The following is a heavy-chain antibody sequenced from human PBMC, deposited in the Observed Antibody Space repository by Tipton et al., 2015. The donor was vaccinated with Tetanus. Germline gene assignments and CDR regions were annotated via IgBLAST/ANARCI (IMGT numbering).Heavy chain of an antibody. CDR1: GVSINSYY. CDR2: IYYSGST. J-gene: IGHJ4*02. V-gene: IGHV4-59*08. CDR3: ARLGYDILTGYHYDY. D-gene: IGHD3-9*01. Sequence: TLSLTCTVSGVSINSYYWNWIRQPPGKGLEWIGYIYYSGSTNYNPSLKSRVTISVDTSKNQFSLKLSSVTAADTAVYYCARLGYDILTGYHYDYWGQGTLVTVSS.